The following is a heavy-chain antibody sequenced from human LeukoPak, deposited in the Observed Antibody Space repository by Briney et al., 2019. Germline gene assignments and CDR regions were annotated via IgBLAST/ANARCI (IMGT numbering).Heavy chain of an antibody. J-gene: IGHJ4*02. CDR2: IKSKTDGGTT. V-gene: IGHV3-15*01. CDR1: GFTFINAW. D-gene: IGHD3-10*01. CDR3: TTDRPGRHYGSGSPTSN. Sequence: GGSLRLSCAASGFTFINAWMTWVRQAPGKGLEWVGRIKSKTDGGTTDYAAPVKGRFTISRDDSKNTVYLQMNSLKTEDTAVYYCTTDRPGRHYGSGSPTSNWGQGILVTVSS.